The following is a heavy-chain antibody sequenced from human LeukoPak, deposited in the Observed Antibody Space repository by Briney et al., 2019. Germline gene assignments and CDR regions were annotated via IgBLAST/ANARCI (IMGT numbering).Heavy chain of an antibody. J-gene: IGHJ4*02. CDR1: GHTLSEMT. Sequence: GASVKVTCKVSGHTLSEMTMHWVRQAPGKGLEWMGGFDPENDERMYARKFRGRVTMTEDTSTDTAYMELSSLRSEDTAVYFCATEMTSVVPDYWGQGTLVIVSS. V-gene: IGHV1-24*01. CDR3: ATEMTSVVPDY. D-gene: IGHD4-11*01. CDR2: FDPENDER.